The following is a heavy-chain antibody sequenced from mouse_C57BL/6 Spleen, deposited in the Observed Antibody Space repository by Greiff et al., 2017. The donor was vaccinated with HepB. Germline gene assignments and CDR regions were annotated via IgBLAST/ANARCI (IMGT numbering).Heavy chain of an antibody. CDR2: ISSGSSTI. Sequence: EVMLVESGGGLVKPGGSLKLSCAASGFTFSDYGMHWVRQAPEKGLEWVAYISSGSSTIYYADTVKGRFTISRDNAKNTLFLQMTSLRSEDTAMYYCATPSYYSNYGNYYAMDYWGQGTSVTVSS. CDR1: GFTFSDYG. V-gene: IGHV5-17*01. D-gene: IGHD2-5*01. J-gene: IGHJ4*01. CDR3: ATPSYYSNYGNYYAMDY.